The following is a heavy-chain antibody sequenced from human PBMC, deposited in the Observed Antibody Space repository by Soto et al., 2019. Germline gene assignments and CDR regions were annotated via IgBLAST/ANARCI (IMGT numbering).Heavy chain of an antibody. J-gene: IGHJ4*02. V-gene: IGHV1-3*01. Sequence: QVQLVQSGAEVKKPGASVKVSCKASGYTFTSYAMHWVRQAPGQRLEWMGWINAGNGNTKYSQKFQGRVTITRDTSASTAYMELSSLRSEDTAVYYCARPQKSYELSTYFDYWGQGTLVTVSS. CDR3: ARPQKSYELSTYFDY. CDR2: INAGNGNT. D-gene: IGHD1-1*01. CDR1: GYTFTSYA.